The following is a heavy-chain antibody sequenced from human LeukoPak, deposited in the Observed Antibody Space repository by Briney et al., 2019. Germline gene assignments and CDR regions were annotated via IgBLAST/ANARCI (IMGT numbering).Heavy chain of an antibody. D-gene: IGHD5-18*01. Sequence: ALVKFSCKVSDYTLTEISLNWVRKAPGKGLEWMGGFDREDGETMYAQKFQGRVTMTEDTSTDTAFMELSSLRSEDTAVYYCATVGYSYGAFDYWGQGTLVIVSS. CDR1: DYTLTEIS. CDR2: FDREDGET. CDR3: ATVGYSYGAFDY. J-gene: IGHJ4*02. V-gene: IGHV1-24*01.